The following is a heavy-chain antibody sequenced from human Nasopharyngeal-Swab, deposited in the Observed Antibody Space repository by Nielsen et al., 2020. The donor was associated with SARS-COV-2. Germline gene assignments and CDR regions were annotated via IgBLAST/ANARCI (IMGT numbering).Heavy chain of an antibody. CDR2: ISSNGLST. Sequence: VRQAPGKGLEWVSVISSNGLSTYYADSVKGRFTISRDNSKNTLYLQMNSLRAEDTAVYYCAKDWDIDYVWGSYRYHPLFDYWGQGTLVTVSS. J-gene: IGHJ4*02. D-gene: IGHD3-16*02. CDR3: AKDWDIDYVWGSYRYHPLFDY. V-gene: IGHV3-23*01.